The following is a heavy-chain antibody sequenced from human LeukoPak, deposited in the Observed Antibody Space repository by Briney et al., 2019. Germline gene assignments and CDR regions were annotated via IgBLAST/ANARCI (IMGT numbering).Heavy chain of an antibody. CDR2: INARGGST. CDR1: GYTFTSYY. J-gene: IGHJ6*03. Sequence: ASVKVSCKASGYTFTSYYMHWVRQAPGQGLEGMGIINARGGSTSYAQKFQGRVTMTRDTSTSTVYMELSRLRSEDTAVYYCARGHCSSTSCYGRGYYYYMDVWGKGTTVTVSS. D-gene: IGHD2-2*01. CDR3: ARGHCSSTSCYGRGYYYYMDV. V-gene: IGHV1-46*03.